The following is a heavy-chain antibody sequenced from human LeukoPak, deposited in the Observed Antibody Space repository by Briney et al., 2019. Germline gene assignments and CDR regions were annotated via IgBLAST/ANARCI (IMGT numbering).Heavy chain of an antibody. J-gene: IGHJ4*02. D-gene: IGHD3-10*01. V-gene: IGHV4-59*01. CDR1: GGSISSYY. Sequence: SETLSLTCTVSGGSISSYYWSWIRQPPGKGLEWIGYIYYSGSTNYSPSLKSRVTISVDTSKNQFSLKLSSVTAADTAVYYCARGGPWFGELRGYFDYWGQGTLVTVSS. CDR2: IYYSGST. CDR3: ARGGPWFGELRGYFDY.